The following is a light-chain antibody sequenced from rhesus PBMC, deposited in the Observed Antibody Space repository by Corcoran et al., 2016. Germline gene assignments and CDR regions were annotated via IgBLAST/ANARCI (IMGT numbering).Light chain of an antibody. J-gene: IGKJ2*01. CDR1: QSVITR. V-gene: IGKV3-24*01. CDR2: GAS. Sequence: EIVMTQSPATLSLSPGERATFSCRASQSVITRLAWYQQKPGQAPRLLIYGASTRATGIPDRFSGSGSGTNFTVTISSLDPEDVAVYFGLQHTNWPHTFGQGTKVEIK. CDR3: LQHTNWPHT.